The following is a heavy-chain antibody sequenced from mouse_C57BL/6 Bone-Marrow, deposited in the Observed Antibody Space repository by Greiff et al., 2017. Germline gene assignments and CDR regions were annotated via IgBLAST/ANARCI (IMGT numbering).Heavy chain of an antibody. D-gene: IGHD1-1*01. CDR2: IWTGGGT. Sequence: VQLVESGPGLVAPSQSLSITCTVSGFSLTSYAISWVRQPPGKGLEWLGVIWTGGGTNYNSALKSRLSISKDNSKSQVFLKMNSLQTDDTARYYCARIFYYGSSYGCYAMDYWGQGTSVTVSS. CDR3: ARIFYYGSSYGCYAMDY. V-gene: IGHV2-9-1*01. J-gene: IGHJ4*01. CDR1: GFSLTSYA.